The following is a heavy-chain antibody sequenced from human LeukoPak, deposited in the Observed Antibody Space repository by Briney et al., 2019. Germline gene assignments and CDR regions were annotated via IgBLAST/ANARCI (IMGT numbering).Heavy chain of an antibody. D-gene: IGHD3-22*01. Sequence: GGSLRLSCAASGFTFSSYAMYWVRQAQGKGLEWVAVISYDGSDKFYADSVKGRFTISRDSSKNTLYLQMNSLRSEDTAVYYCARYYYDSSGYELPWGQGTLVTVSS. CDR1: GFTFSSYA. CDR3: ARYYYDSSGYELP. J-gene: IGHJ5*02. V-gene: IGHV3-30*04. CDR2: ISYDGSDK.